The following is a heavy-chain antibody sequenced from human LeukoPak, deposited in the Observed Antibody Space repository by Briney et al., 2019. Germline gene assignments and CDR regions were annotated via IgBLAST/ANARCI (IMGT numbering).Heavy chain of an antibody. J-gene: IGHJ4*02. CDR3: ARLHPTTSFDY. D-gene: IGHD1-14*01. V-gene: IGHV4-59*01. Sequence: SETMSLTCPVYGGSISRYYWSWIRQHPGKGRGSIGYIYYSGSTNYNPSLKSRVTISVDTSKNQFSLKLSSVTAADTAMYYCARLHPTTSFDYWGQGTLVTVSS. CDR1: GGSISRYY. CDR2: IYYSGST.